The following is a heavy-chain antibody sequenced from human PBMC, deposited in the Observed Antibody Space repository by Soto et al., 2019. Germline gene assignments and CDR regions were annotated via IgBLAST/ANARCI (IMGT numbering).Heavy chain of an antibody. CDR1: GFTFSSYG. CDR2: ISYDGSNK. CDR3: AKRPGIVVINGAKYFQH. Sequence: QVQLVESGGGVVQPGRSLRLSCAASGFTFSSYGMHWVRQAPGKGLEWVAVISYDGSNKYYADSVKGRFTISRDNSKNTLYLQMNSLRAEDTAVYYCAKRPGIVVINGAKYFQHWGQGTLVTVSS. J-gene: IGHJ1*01. V-gene: IGHV3-30*18. D-gene: IGHD3-22*01.